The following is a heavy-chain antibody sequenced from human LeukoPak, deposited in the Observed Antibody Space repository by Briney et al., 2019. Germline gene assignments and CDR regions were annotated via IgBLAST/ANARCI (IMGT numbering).Heavy chain of an antibody. Sequence: PGGSLRLSCAASGFTFSSYWMHWVRQAPGKGLVWVSRINSDGSSTSYADSVKGRFTISRDNAKNTLYLQMNSLRAEDTAVYYCARARYYDFWGGYLFDYWGQGTLVTVPS. J-gene: IGHJ4*02. CDR1: GFTFSSYW. CDR3: ARARYYDFWGGYLFDY. CDR2: INSDGSST. V-gene: IGHV3-74*01. D-gene: IGHD3-3*01.